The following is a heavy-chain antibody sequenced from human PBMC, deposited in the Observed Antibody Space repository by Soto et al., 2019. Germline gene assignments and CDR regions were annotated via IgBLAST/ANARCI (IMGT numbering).Heavy chain of an antibody. V-gene: IGHV1-69*06. D-gene: IGHD5-12*01. J-gene: IGHJ3*02. CDR1: GGSFSDYA. CDR3: ARDRVVTTTPPVFDI. CDR2: IIPIFARA. Sequence: QVQLVQSGSEVKKPGSSVKVSCRASGGSFSDYAISWVRQAPGQGLEWMGGIIPIFARADYAQKFQGRVMITADRSTSTAYIELTSLGSHDTSVYYCARDRVVTTTPPVFDIWCPGTTVTVSS.